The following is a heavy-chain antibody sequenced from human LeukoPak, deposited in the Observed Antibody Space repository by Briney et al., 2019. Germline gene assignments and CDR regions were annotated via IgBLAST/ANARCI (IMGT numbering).Heavy chain of an antibody. Sequence: PGGSLRLSCAASGFTFSSYAMSWVRQAPGKGLEWVAFIRDDGSIKYYADSVRGRFTISRDNSKNTLYLQMNSLRAEDTAVYYCAKVLSSSWGYFGFWGQGTLVTVSS. CDR3: AKVLSSSWGYFGF. V-gene: IGHV3-30*02. CDR1: GFTFSSYA. D-gene: IGHD6-13*01. CDR2: IRDDGSIK. J-gene: IGHJ4*02.